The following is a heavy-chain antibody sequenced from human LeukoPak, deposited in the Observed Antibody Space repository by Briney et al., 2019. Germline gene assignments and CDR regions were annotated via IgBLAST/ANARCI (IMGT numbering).Heavy chain of an antibody. Sequence: GASVKVSCKASGYTFTSYGISWVRQAPGQGLEWMGWISAYNGNTNYAQKLQGRVTMTTDTSTSTAYMELRSLRSDDTAVHYCARLMVEGYYYYYYGMDVWGQGTTVTVSS. J-gene: IGHJ6*02. CDR2: ISAYNGNT. V-gene: IGHV1-18*01. CDR1: GYTFTSYG. CDR3: ARLMVEGYYYYYYGMDV. D-gene: IGHD2-15*01.